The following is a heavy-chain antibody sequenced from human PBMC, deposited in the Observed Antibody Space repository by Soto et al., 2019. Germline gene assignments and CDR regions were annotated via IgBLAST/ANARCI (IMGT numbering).Heavy chain of an antibody. Sequence: GGSLRLSCAASGFTFSSYAMNWVRQAPGKGLEWVSSIRDSGGTTYYADSVKGRFTISRDNSKNTLSLPMNSLRAEDTAIYYCAKDMVRGVIITALFGYWGQGTLVTVSS. V-gene: IGHV3-23*01. CDR3: AKDMVRGVIITALFGY. D-gene: IGHD3-10*01. CDR2: IRDSGGTT. J-gene: IGHJ4*02. CDR1: GFTFSSYA.